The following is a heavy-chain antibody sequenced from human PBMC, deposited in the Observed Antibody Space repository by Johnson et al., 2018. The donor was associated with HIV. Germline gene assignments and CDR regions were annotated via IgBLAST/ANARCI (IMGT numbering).Heavy chain of an antibody. V-gene: IGHV3-33*03. CDR2: IRYDGSNK. CDR3: TTAELGWTGLGAFDI. Sequence: QVQLVESGGGVVQPGRSLRLSCAASGFTFSSYGMHWVRQAPGKGLEWVAFIRYDGSNKYYADSVKGRFTISRDNAKNSLYLQMNSLRAEDTAVYYCTTAELGWTGLGAFDIWGQGTMVTVSS. J-gene: IGHJ3*02. CDR1: GFTFSSYG. D-gene: IGHD3/OR15-3a*01.